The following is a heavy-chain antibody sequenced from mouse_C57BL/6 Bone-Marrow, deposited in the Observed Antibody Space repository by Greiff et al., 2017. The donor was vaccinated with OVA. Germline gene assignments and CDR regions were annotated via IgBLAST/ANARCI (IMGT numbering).Heavy chain of an antibody. V-gene: IGHV1-81*01. D-gene: IGHD1-1*01. CDR3: ARPTVVAHWYFDV. CDR2: IYPRSGNT. CDR1: GYTFTSYG. J-gene: IGHJ1*03. Sequence: QVQLQQSGAELARPGASVKLSCKASGYTFTSYGISWVKQRTGQGLEWIGEIYPRSGNTYYNEKFKGKATLTADKSSSTAYMELRSLTSEDSAVYFCARPTVVAHWYFDVWGTGTTVTVSS.